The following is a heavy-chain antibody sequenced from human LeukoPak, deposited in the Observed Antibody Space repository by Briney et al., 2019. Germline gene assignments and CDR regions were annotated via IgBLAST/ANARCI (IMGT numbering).Heavy chain of an antibody. J-gene: IGHJ4*02. CDR3: ARVEGVITNFDY. D-gene: IGHD3-10*01. CDR1: GFTFSTYS. Sequence: PGGSLRLSCAASGFTFSTYSMNWVRQAPGKGLEWISYISSSGNTKYYADSVKGRFTISRDTAKNSLYLQMNSLRVEDTAVYYCARVEGVITNFDYWGQGTLVTVSS. V-gene: IGHV3-48*01. CDR2: ISSSGNTK.